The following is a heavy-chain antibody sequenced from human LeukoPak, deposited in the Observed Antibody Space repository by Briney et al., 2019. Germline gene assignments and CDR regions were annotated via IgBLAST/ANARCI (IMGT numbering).Heavy chain of an antibody. D-gene: IGHD2-2*01. CDR1: GFTFSDHY. V-gene: IGHV3-72*01. Sequence: GGSLRLSCAASGFTFSDHYMVCLRPAPGKALEGVGRSRNKDYKYTPEYAASVRCRFTISRDDLKTTVYLQMNSLKTEHTAVYYCVRTYCSSGSCYSGDYWGQGTPVAVSS. CDR2: SRNKDYKYTP. CDR3: VRTYCSSGSCYSGDY. J-gene: IGHJ4*02.